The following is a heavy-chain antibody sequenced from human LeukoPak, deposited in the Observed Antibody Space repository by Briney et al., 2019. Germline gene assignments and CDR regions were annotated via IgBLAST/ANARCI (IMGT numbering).Heavy chain of an antibody. Sequence: GGSLRLSCAASGLNFSSRWMNWVRQAPGQGLEWVASIKEDGSEKHYVDSVKGRFTISRDNGKNSLYLQMNSLRSEDSAVYYCARVSADSSDWSRPFGYWGQGTLVTVSS. V-gene: IGHV3-7*03. CDR3: ARVSADSSDWSRPFGY. D-gene: IGHD6-19*01. J-gene: IGHJ4*02. CDR2: IKEDGSEK. CDR1: GLNFSSRW.